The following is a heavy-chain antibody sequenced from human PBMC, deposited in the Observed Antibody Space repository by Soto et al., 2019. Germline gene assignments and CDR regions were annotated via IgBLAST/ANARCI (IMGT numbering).Heavy chain of an antibody. CDR1: GGTFSSYT. D-gene: IGHD6-6*01. J-gene: IGHJ4*02. CDR3: ARGIAARFSFFDY. CDR2: IIPILGIA. V-gene: IGHV1-69*02. Sequence: SVKVSCKASGGTFSSYTISWVRQAPGQGLEWMGRIIPILGIANYAQKFQGRVTITADKSTSTAYMELSSLRSEDTAVYYCARGIAARFSFFDYWGQGTLVTVSS.